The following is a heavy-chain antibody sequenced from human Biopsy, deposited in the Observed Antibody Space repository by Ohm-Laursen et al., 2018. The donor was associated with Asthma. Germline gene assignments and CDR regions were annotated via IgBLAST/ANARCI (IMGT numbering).Heavy chain of an antibody. D-gene: IGHD6-19*01. V-gene: IGHV3-30*03. CDR2: ISYDGSNK. CDR3: ARDSSGSHFDY. Sequence: SLRLSCGASRFNFRSYGMHWVRQAPGKGLEWLAIISYDGSNKVYADSVRGRFTIARDNSKNTLYLQMNSLRVDDTGVYYCARDSSGSHFDYWGQGTLVTVSS. J-gene: IGHJ4*02. CDR1: RFNFRSYG.